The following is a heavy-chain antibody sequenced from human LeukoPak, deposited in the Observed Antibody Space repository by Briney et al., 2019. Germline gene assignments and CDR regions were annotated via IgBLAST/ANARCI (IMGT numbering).Heavy chain of an antibody. CDR1: GFTFRSHG. CDR2: VAFDGSSK. Sequence: GRSLRLSCVASGFTFRSHGMPWVPESPGTRLKCLALVAFDGSSKYYADSVRGRFTISRDDSKDTLDLQMNSLRAEDTALYYCARWNGGNSVGGLDVWGQGTTVTVSS. D-gene: IGHD4-23*01. CDR3: ARWNGGNSVGGLDV. J-gene: IGHJ6*02. V-gene: IGHV3-33*01.